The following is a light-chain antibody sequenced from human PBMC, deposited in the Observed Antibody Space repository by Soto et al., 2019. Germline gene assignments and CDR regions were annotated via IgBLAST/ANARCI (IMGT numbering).Light chain of an antibody. V-gene: IGLV2-14*03. CDR2: DVS. Sequence: QSALTQPASVSGSPGQSITISCTGTSSDVGGYDFVSWYQHHPGKAPRLMIYDVSHRPSGVSDRFSASKSGNTASLTISGLLAEDEADYYCQAWDSETVVFGGGTKLTVL. CDR3: QAWDSETVV. J-gene: IGLJ2*01. CDR1: SSDVGGYDF.